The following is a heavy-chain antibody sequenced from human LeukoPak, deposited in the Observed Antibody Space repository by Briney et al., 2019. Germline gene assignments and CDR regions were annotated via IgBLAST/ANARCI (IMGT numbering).Heavy chain of an antibody. D-gene: IGHD3-22*01. CDR3: ARGSDPYYYDSSGYSLDY. J-gene: IGHJ4*02. Sequence: SETLSLTCTVSVGSISSYCWSWIRQPPWKGLEWVGSIYYSGSTNYNPSLKSRVTISVDTSKNQFSLKLSSVTAADTAVYYCARGSDPYYYDSSGYSLDYWGQGTLVTVSS. CDR2: IYYSGST. CDR1: VGSISSYC. V-gene: IGHV4-59*01.